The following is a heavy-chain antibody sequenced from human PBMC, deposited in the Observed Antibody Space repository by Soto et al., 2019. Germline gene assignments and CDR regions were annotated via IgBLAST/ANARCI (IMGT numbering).Heavy chain of an antibody. CDR2: ISAYKRNT. J-gene: IGHJ4*01. D-gene: IGHD2-15*01. Sequence: QVQLVQSGAEVKKPGASVKVSCKASGYTFTSYGISWVRQATGQRLEWMGRISAYKRNTNYAQKLQGRVTVTPDTSTSTAYMELSSLRSDNTAVYYCASDEFEGLLPYYFDYWGHGTLVTDSS. V-gene: IGHV1-18*01. CDR3: ASDEFEGLLPYYFDY. CDR1: GYTFTSYG.